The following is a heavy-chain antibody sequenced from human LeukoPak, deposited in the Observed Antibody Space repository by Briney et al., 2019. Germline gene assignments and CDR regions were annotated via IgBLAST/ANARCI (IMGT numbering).Heavy chain of an antibody. Sequence: GGSLRLSCAASGFTFSSYEMNWVRQAPGKGLEWVSYISSSGSTIYYADSVKGRFTISRDNAKNSLYLQMNSLRADDTAVYYCARRPYGAAAGDEYFQHWGQGTLVTVSS. J-gene: IGHJ1*01. D-gene: IGHD6-13*01. CDR3: ARRPYGAAAGDEYFQH. CDR1: GFTFSSYE. V-gene: IGHV3-48*03. CDR2: ISSSGSTI.